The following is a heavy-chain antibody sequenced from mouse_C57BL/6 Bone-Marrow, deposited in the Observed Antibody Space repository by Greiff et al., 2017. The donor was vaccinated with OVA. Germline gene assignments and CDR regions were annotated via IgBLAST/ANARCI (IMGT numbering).Heavy chain of an antibody. CDR2: IDPENGDT. V-gene: IGHV14-4*01. CDR3: ARYEVTTVVEDYAMDY. CDR1: GFNIKDDY. J-gene: IGHJ4*01. D-gene: IGHD1-1*01. Sequence: VQLQQSGAELVRPGASVKLSCTASGFNIKDDYMHWVKQRPEQGLEWIGWIDPENGDTEYASKFQGKATITADTSSNTAYLQLSSLTSEDTAVYYCARYEVTTVVEDYAMDYWGQGTSVTVSS.